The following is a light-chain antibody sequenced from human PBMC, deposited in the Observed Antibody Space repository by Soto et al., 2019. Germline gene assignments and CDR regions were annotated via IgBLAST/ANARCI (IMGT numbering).Light chain of an antibody. CDR2: GAS. CDR3: QQYGDSPRS. J-gene: IGKJ1*01. Sequence: EIVMTQSPATLSVSPGERATLSCRASQSVSSNLAWYQQKPGQAPRLLIYGASNRATGIPDRFSVSGSGTDFTLTISRLEPGDFAVYYCQQYGDSPRSFGQGTKV. V-gene: IGKV3D-15*01. CDR1: QSVSSN.